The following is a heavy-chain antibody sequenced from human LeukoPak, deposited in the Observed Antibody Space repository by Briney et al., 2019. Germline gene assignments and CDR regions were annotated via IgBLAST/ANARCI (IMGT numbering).Heavy chain of an antibody. D-gene: IGHD6-13*01. CDR3: ARAAAGINDAFDI. CDR2: ISSSSSYI. J-gene: IGHJ3*02. V-gene: IGHV3-21*01. CDR1: GFTFSSYA. Sequence: GGSLRLSCAASGFTFSSYAMNWVRQAPGKGLEWVSSISSSSSYIYYADSVKGRFTISRDNAKNSLYLQMNSLRAEDTAVYYCARAAAGINDAFDIWGQGTMVTVSS.